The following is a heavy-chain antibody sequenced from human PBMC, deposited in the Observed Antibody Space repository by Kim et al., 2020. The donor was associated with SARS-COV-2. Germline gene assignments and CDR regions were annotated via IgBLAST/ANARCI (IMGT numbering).Heavy chain of an antibody. Sequence: GGSLRLSCAASGFTFSSYAMSWVRQAPGKGLEWVSGISSSGGTTYYADSVKGRFTISRHNSKNTLYLQMSSLRAEDTAVYYCAKYPEWYYYYGMDVWGQGTTVTVSS. V-gene: IGHV3-23*01. J-gene: IGHJ6*02. CDR1: GFTFSSYA. CDR3: AKYPEWYYYYGMDV. D-gene: IGHD3-3*01. CDR2: ISSSGGTT.